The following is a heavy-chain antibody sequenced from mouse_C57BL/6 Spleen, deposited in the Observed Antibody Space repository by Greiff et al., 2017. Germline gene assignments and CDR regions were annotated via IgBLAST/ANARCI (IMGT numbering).Heavy chain of an antibody. V-gene: IGHV1-26*01. CDR2: INPNNGGT. CDR3: ARNGYYEGVDY. Sequence: VQLQQSGPELVKPGASVKISCKASGYTFTDYYMNWVKQSHGKSLEWIGDINPNNGGTSYNQKFKGKATLTIDKASSTAYIELRSLTSEDSAVYYCARNGYYEGVDYWGQGTTLTVSS. CDR1: GYTFTDYY. J-gene: IGHJ2*01. D-gene: IGHD2-3*01.